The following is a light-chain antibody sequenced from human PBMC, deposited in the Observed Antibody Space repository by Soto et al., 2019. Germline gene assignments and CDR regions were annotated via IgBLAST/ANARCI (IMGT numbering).Light chain of an antibody. V-gene: IGKV1-39*01. CDR3: QQSYSTTWT. Sequence: IQMTQSPSSLSASLGDRVTITCRAGQSIFSSLNWYQQRPGKAPTLLIYAASSLQSGVPSRFSGSGSETDFTLTISSLQTEDFATYSCQQSYSTTWTFGQGTKVDIK. J-gene: IGKJ1*01. CDR1: QSIFSS. CDR2: AAS.